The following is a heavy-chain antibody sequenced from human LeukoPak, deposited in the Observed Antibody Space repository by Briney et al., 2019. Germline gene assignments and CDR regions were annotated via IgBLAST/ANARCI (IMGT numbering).Heavy chain of an antibody. D-gene: IGHD3-9*01. Sequence: GGSLRLSCAASGFTFSNYAMSWVREAPGKGLEWVSAITGSGGNTYYADSVKGRFTISRDNSKNTVFLQMNSLRAEDTAVYYCAKWGDYDVLTGYYVSDYWGQGTLVTVSS. CDR3: AKWGDYDVLTGYYVSDY. CDR2: ITGSGGNT. CDR1: GFTFSNYA. J-gene: IGHJ4*02. V-gene: IGHV3-23*01.